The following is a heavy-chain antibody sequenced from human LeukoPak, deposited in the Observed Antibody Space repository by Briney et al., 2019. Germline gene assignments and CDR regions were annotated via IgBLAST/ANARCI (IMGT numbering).Heavy chain of an antibody. Sequence: GGSLRLSCAASGFTVSSNYMSWVRRAPGKGLEWVSVIYSGGSTYYADSVKGRFTISRDNSKNTLYLQMNSLRAEDTAVYYCASLYSSSSRFDYWGQGTPVTVSS. J-gene: IGHJ4*02. D-gene: IGHD6-6*01. CDR3: ASLYSSSSRFDY. CDR1: GFTVSSNY. V-gene: IGHV3-53*01. CDR2: IYSGGST.